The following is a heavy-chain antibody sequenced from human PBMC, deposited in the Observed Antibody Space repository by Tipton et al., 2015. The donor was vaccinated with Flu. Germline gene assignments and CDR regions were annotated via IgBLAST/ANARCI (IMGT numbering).Heavy chain of an antibody. CDR3: AITAYSSVSGY. V-gene: IGHV3-48*03. CDR1: GFTFSTSW. Sequence: SLRLSCAASGFTFSTSWMSWVRQAPGKGLEWVSYISSSGSTIYYADSVKGRFTISRDNAKNSLYLQINSLRAEDTAVYYCAITAYSSVSGYWGQGTLVTVSS. D-gene: IGHD6-25*01. CDR2: ISSSGSTI. J-gene: IGHJ4*02.